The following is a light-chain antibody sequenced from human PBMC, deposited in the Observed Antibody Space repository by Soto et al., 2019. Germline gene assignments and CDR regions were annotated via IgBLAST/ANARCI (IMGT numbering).Light chain of an antibody. CDR1: QSVSIN. J-gene: IGKJ4*01. CDR3: QQYSRWPPLT. Sequence: EIVLTQSPATLSMSPGERATLSCRASQSVSINLAWYQQKPGQVPRLLIYGASTRATGIPARFSGSGSGTEFTLIISSLQSEDFAVYYCQQYSRWPPLTFGGGTKVDIK. V-gene: IGKV3D-15*01. CDR2: GAS.